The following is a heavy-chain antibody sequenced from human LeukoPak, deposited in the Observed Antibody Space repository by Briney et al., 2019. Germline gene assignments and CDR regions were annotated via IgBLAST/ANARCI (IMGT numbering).Heavy chain of an antibody. V-gene: IGHV3-53*01. J-gene: IGHJ6*03. CDR1: GLTVSSNY. D-gene: IGHD6-6*01. Sequence: GGSLRLSCAASGLTVSSNYMSWVRQAPGKGLEWVSVIYSGGSTYYADSVKGRFTISRDNSKNTLYLQMNSLRAEDTAVYYCARASSSRAYYYYYYMDVWGKGTTVTVSS. CDR2: IYSGGST. CDR3: ARASSSRAYYYYYYMDV.